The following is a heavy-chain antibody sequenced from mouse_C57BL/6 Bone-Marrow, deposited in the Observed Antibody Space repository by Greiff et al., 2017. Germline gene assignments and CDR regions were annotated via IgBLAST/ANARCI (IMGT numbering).Heavy chain of an antibody. CDR2: IYPRSGST. V-gene: IGHV1-81*01. J-gene: IGHJ4*01. Sequence: QVQLQQSGAELARPGASVKLSCKASGYTFTSYGISWVKQRTGQGLEWIGEIYPRSGSTYYNEKFKGKATLTADKSSSTAYMELRSLTSEDSAVYFCARSGGLPCAKDYWGQGTSVTVSS. D-gene: IGHD2-2*01. CDR1: GYTFTSYG. CDR3: ARSGGLPCAKDY.